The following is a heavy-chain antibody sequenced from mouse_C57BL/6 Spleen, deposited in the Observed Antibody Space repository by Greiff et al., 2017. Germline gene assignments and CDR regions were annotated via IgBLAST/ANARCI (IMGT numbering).Heavy chain of an antibody. CDR3: AKGYYAPGGY. CDR1: GYTFTDYN. V-gene: IGHV1-22*01. Sequence: IQLQQSGPELVKPGASVKMSCKASGYTFTDYNMHWVKQSHGKSLEWIGYINPNNGGTSYNQKFKGKATLTVNKSSSTAYMELRSLTSEDSAVYYCAKGYYAPGGYWGQGTTLTVSS. D-gene: IGHD1-1*02. J-gene: IGHJ2*01. CDR2: INPNNGGT.